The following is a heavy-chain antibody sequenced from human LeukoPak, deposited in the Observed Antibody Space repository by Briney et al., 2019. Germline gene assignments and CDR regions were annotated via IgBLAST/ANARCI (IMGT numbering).Heavy chain of an antibody. D-gene: IGHD2-21*02. Sequence: GGSLRLSCAASGFTFSNAWMSWVRQTPGKGLEWVSGTNWDGGRTGYADSVKGRFTISRDNAKNSLYLQMNSLRVEDTAMYYCARDGLRRPPTPYCGGDCPLDYWGQGTLVSVSS. CDR1: GFTFSNAW. CDR3: ARDGLRRPPTPYCGGDCPLDY. J-gene: IGHJ4*02. V-gene: IGHV3-20*04. CDR2: TNWDGGRT.